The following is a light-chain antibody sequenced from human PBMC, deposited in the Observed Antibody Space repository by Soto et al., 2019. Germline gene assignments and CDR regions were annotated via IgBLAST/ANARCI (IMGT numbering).Light chain of an antibody. J-gene: IGKJ2*01. CDR3: QQYNSYLYS. V-gene: IGKV1-5*01. Sequence: DIQMTQSPSTLSASVGDRVTITCRASQSISSWLAWYQQKPGKAPKLLIYDASSLESGVPSRFSGSGSGTEFTLTISSLQPDDVATYCCQQYNSYLYSFGQGTKLEIK. CDR1: QSISSW. CDR2: DAS.